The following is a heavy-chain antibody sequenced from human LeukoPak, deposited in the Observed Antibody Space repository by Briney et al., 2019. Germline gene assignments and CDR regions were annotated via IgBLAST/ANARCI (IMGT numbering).Heavy chain of an antibody. CDR1: GDSINSLDL. D-gene: IGHD3-22*01. CDR2: MYLSGTT. J-gene: IGHJ4*02. V-gene: IGHV4-4*02. Sequence: SGTLSLTCTVSGDSINSLDLWSWVRQPPGKGLEWIGEMYLSGTTHSNPSVKSRVTISIDKSKNQFFLNLSPVTAADTAVYYCAGLVGRYSSGLYYYYFDYWGQGTLVTVSS. CDR3: AGLVGRYSSGLYYYYFDY.